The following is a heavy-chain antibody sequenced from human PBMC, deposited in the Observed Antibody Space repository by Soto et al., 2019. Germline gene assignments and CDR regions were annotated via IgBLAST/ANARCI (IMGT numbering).Heavy chain of an antibody. CDR2: ISGSGGST. CDR3: AKGRGDYYGSGSYYFYNYMDV. V-gene: IGHV3-23*01. J-gene: IGHJ6*03. D-gene: IGHD3-10*01. Sequence: GGSLRLSCAASGFTFSSYAMSWVRQAPGKGLEWVSAISGSGGSTYYADSVKGRFTISRDNSKNTLYLQMNSLRAEDTAVYYCAKGRGDYYGSGSYYFYNYMDVWGKGTTVTVSS. CDR1: GFTFSSYA.